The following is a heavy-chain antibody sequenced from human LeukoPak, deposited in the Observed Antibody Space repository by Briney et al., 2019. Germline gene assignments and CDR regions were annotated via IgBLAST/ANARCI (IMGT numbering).Heavy chain of an antibody. CDR3: ARVPLGPSYYYGSSRSLRWFDP. J-gene: IGHJ5*02. D-gene: IGHD3-10*01. Sequence: ASVKVSCKASGYTFRNYGINWLRQAPGQGPEWMGWISSYNGNTDYAQKLQGRVTMTTDTSTSTAYMELRSLRSDDTAVYYCARVPLGPSYYYGSSRSLRWFDPWGQGTLVTVSS. CDR1: GYTFRNYG. CDR2: ISSYNGNT. V-gene: IGHV1-18*01.